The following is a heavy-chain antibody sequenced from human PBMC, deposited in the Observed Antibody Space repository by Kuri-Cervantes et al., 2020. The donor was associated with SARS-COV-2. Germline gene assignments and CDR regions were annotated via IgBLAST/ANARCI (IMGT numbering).Heavy chain of an antibody. CDR1: GYTFTGYY. V-gene: IGHV1-2*04. D-gene: IGHD6-13*01. CDR3: ARDLRPRDIAATTYYFDF. Sequence: ASVKVSCKASGYTFTGYYMHWVRQAPGQGLEWMGWINPNSGGTNYAQKFQGWVTMTRDTSSTTAYMELSRLRSDDTAVYYCARDLRPRDIAATTYYFDFWGQGTLVTVSS. CDR2: INPNSGGT. J-gene: IGHJ4*02.